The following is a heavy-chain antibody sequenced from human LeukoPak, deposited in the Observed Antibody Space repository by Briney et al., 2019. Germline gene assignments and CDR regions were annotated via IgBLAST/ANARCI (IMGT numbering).Heavy chain of an antibody. D-gene: IGHD6-19*01. CDR2: IRSKANSYAT. Sequence: PGGSLRLSCAASGFTFSNYGMHWVRQASGKGLEWVGRIRSKANSYATAYAASVKGRFTISRDDSKNTAYLQMNSLKTEDTAVYYCTRRDLYSSGLDFDYWGQGTLVTVSS. J-gene: IGHJ4*02. V-gene: IGHV3-73*01. CDR1: GFTFSNYG. CDR3: TRRDLYSSGLDFDY.